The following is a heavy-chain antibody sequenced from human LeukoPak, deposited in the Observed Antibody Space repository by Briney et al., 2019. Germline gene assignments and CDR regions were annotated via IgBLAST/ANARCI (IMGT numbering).Heavy chain of an antibody. D-gene: IGHD4-23*01. Sequence: SQTLSLTCTVSGGSINSGGYYWSWIRQHPGKGLEWIGYISNSGSTYYHPSLRSRLSISVDTSKNQFSLKLSSVTAADTAVYYCARDDYGGNLADYWGQGTLVTVSS. CDR1: GGSINSGGYY. J-gene: IGHJ4*02. CDR2: ISNSGST. CDR3: ARDDYGGNLADY. V-gene: IGHV4-31*03.